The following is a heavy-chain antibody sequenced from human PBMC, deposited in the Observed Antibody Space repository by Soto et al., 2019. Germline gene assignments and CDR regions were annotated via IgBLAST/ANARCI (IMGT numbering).Heavy chain of an antibody. D-gene: IGHD2-15*01. V-gene: IGHV4-34*01. CDR2: INHSGST. CDR1: GGSFSGYY. J-gene: IGHJ6*02. CDR3: ARGVVRYCSGGSCYPDYYYYYGMDV. Sequence: SETLSLTCAVYGGSFSGYYWSWIRQPPGQGLEWIGEINHSGSTNYNPSLKSRVTISVDTSKNQFSLKLSSVTAADTAVYYCARGVVRYCSGGSCYPDYYYYYGMDVWGQGTTVTVSS.